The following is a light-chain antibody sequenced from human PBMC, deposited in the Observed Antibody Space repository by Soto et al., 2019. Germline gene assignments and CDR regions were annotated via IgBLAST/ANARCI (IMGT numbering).Light chain of an antibody. CDR1: QSVRSNY. V-gene: IGKV3-20*01. CDR2: NSS. Sequence: ETVLTQSPGTLSLSPGERATLSCRASQSVRSNYLAWYQQKPGRAPRLLIYNSSTRATGIPDRFSGSGSGTDFTLTISRLEPEDFALYYCQQYRDLPQTFGQGTKV. J-gene: IGKJ1*01. CDR3: QQYRDLPQT.